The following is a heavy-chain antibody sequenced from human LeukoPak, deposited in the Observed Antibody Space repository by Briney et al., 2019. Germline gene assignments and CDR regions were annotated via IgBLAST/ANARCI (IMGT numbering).Heavy chain of an antibody. CDR1: GFTFSSYA. CDR2: IYSGGST. CDR3: ARDRGYSYAYSFDY. D-gene: IGHD5-18*01. V-gene: IGHV3-53*01. Sequence: PGRSLRLSCAASGFTFSSYAMHWVRQAPGKGLEWVSVIYSGGSTFYADSVKGRFTISRDNSKNTLYLQMNSLRAEDTAVYYCARDRGYSYAYSFDYWGQGTLVTVSS. J-gene: IGHJ4*02.